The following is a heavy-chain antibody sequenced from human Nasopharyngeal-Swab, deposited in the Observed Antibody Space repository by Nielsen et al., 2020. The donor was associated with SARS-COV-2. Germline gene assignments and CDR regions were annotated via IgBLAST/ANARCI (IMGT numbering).Heavy chain of an antibody. V-gene: IGHV4-39*01. Sequence: SETLSLTCSVSGGSISSRSFYWGWIRQPPGKGLEWIGSISYSGNTYYSPSLKSRVTISVDTSKNQFSLKLSSVTAADTAVYYCARLGGNMIVSRSFDYWGQGTLVTVSS. J-gene: IGHJ4*02. CDR1: GGSISSRSFY. CDR3: ARLGGNMIVSRSFDY. CDR2: ISYSGNT. D-gene: IGHD3-22*01.